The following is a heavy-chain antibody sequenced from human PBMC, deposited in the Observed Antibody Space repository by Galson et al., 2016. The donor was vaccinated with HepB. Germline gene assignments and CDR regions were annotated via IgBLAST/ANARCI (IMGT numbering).Heavy chain of an antibody. D-gene: IGHD2-15*01. CDR2: IIPRGGST. CDR3: ARRFAAADTPGAFDI. Sequence: SVKVSCKASGYPFINYYIYWVRQAPGQGLEWMGAIIPRGGSTTYPEKFQARVTMTGDTSTSTLYMELSGLRPDDTAVYFCARRFAAADTPGAFDIWGQGTMVTVSS. CDR1: GYPFINYY. J-gene: IGHJ3*02. V-gene: IGHV1-46*01.